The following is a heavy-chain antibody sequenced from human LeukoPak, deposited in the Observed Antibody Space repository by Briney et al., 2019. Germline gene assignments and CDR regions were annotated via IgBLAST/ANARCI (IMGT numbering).Heavy chain of an antibody. Sequence: ASVKVSCKASGYTFTSYAMNWVRQAPGQGLEWMGWISTNTGNPTYAQGFTGRFVFSLDTSVTTTYLQISSLRAEDTAVYYCARDMGNWFDPWGQGTLVTVSS. D-gene: IGHD3-10*01. CDR1: GYTFTSYA. V-gene: IGHV7-4-1*02. CDR2: ISTNTGNP. J-gene: IGHJ5*02. CDR3: ARDMGNWFDP.